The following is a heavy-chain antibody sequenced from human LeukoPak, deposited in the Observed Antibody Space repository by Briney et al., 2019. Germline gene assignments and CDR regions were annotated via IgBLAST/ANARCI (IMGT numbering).Heavy chain of an antibody. CDR3: ARGYYDSSGYYSDY. CDR2: INPNSGGT. V-gene: IGHV1-2*06. Sequence: GASVKVSCKASGYTFTGYYMHWVRQAPGQGLEWMGRINPNSGGTNYAQKFQGRVTMTRDTSISTAYMELSRLRSDDTAVYYCARGYYDSSGYYSDYWGQGTLVTVSS. CDR1: GYTFTGYY. J-gene: IGHJ4*02. D-gene: IGHD3-22*01.